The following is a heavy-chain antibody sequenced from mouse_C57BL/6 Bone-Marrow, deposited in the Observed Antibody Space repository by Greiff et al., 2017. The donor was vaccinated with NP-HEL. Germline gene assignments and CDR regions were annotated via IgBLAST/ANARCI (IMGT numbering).Heavy chain of an antibody. V-gene: IGHV1-50*01. CDR3: AREGENYYGSRPDV. CDR2: IDPSDSYT. D-gene: IGHD1-1*01. Sequence: QVHVKQPGAELVKPGASVKLSCKASGYTFTSYWMQWVKQRPGQGLEWIGEIDPSDSYTNYNQKFKGKATLTVDTSSRAAYMQLSSLTSEDSAVYYCAREGENYYGSRPDVWGTGTTVTVSA. J-gene: IGHJ1*03. CDR1: GYTFTSYW.